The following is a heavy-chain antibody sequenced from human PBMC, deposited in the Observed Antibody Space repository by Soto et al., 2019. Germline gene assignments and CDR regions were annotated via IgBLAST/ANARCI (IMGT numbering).Heavy chain of an antibody. J-gene: IGHJ2*01. D-gene: IGHD5-18*01. Sequence: QVQLQESGPRLVTPSETLTLTCSLSGGSITNHYWGWIRQPPGKGLEFIGRIYPSGRAHYNPSLQSRVTMLVDTSKNQFSLKVNSVTAAATAIYYCARDYDVNTAVDYWYFDLWGRGTLVTVSS. CDR3: ARDYDVNTAVDYWYFDL. CDR2: IYPSGRA. V-gene: IGHV4-4*07. CDR1: GGSITNHY.